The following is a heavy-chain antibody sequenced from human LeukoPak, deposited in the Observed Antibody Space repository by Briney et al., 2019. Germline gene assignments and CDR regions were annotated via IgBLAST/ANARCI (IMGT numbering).Heavy chain of an antibody. J-gene: IGHJ4*02. CDR2: IYSGGST. CDR1: GFTVSSNY. CDR3: ARVEDTAMALDY. D-gene: IGHD5-18*01. Sequence: GGSLRLSCEASGFTVSSNYMSWVRQAPGKGLEWVSVIYSGGSTYYADSVKGRFTISRDNSKNTLYLQMNSLRAEDTAVYYCARVEDTAMALDYWGQGTLVTVSS. V-gene: IGHV3-53*01.